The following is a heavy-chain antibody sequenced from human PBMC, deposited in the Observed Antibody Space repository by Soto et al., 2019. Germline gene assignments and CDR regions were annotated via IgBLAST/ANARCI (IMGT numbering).Heavy chain of an antibody. CDR2: VNHSENT. D-gene: IGHD3-10*01. V-gene: IGHV4-34*01. CDR1: GGSFSGLC. CDR3: AGAHYYGSGLYRYFDY. Sequence: SETLSLTCGVYGGSFSGLCWSWIRQPPGKGLEWIGEVNHSENTNYNPSLKSRVTISVDTSKNQFSLKLSSVTAADTAVYYCAGAHYYGSGLYRYFDYWGRGILVTVSS. J-gene: IGHJ4*02.